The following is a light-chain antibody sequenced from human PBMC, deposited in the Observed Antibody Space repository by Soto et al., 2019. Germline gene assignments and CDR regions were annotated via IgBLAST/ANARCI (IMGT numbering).Light chain of an antibody. CDR3: SSYTSSSTLDVV. CDR2: EVS. V-gene: IGLV2-14*01. CDR1: SSDVGGYNY. Sequence: QSALTQPASVSGSPGQSNTISCTGTSSDVGGYNYVSWYQQHPGKAPKLMIYEVSNRPSGVSNRFSGSKSGNTASLTISGLQAEDEADYYCSSYTSSSTLDVVFGGGTKLTVL. J-gene: IGLJ2*01.